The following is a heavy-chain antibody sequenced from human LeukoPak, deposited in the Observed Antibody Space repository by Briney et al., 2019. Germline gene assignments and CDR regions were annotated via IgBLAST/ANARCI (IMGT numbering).Heavy chain of an antibody. V-gene: IGHV3-21*01. CDR1: GFTFSSYS. CDR3: ARDRQSSGWSNWFDP. Sequence: PGGSLRLSCAASGFTFSSYSMNWVRQAPGKGLEWVSSISSSSYIYYADSVKGRFTISRDNAKNSLYLQMNSLRAEDTAVYYCARDRQSSGWSNWFDPWGQGTLVTVSS. D-gene: IGHD6-19*01. J-gene: IGHJ5*02. CDR2: ISSSSYI.